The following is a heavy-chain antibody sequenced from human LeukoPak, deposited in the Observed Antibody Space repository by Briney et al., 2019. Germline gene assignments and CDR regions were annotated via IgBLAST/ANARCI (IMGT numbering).Heavy chain of an antibody. CDR1: GYTFTSYD. J-gene: IGHJ5*02. D-gene: IGHD2-2*01. CDR3: ARCSVVVPAAINWFDP. V-gene: IGHV1-8*03. Sequence: GASVKVSCKASGYTFTSYDINWVRQATGQGLEWMGWMNPNSGNTGYAQKFQGRVTITRNTSISTAYMELSSLRSEDTAVYYCARCSVVVPAAINWFDPWGQGTLVTVSS. CDR2: MNPNSGNT.